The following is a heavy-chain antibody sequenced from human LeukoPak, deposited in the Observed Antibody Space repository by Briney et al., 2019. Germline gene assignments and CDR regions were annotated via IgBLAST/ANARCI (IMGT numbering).Heavy chain of an antibody. J-gene: IGHJ6*03. CDR1: GGSISSYY. V-gene: IGHV4-59*12. CDR2: IYYSGST. D-gene: IGHD3-10*01. Sequence: SETLSLTCTVSGGSISSYYWSWLRQPPEKGLESIWCIYYSGSTNYNPSLTGRVTISVDTSKNQFSLKLSSLTAGDRAVCVCPCWGGGHRYYYYWDVWGGGPTVSVS. CDR3: PCWGGGHRYYYYWDV.